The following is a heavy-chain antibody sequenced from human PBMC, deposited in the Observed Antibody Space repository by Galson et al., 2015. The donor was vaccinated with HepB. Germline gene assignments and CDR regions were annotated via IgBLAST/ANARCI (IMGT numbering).Heavy chain of an antibody. CDR1: GFTFSSYA. Sequence: SLRLSCAASGFTFSSYAMSWVRQALGKGLEWVSGISGSGGSTHYAGSVKGRFTISRDNSKNTLYLQMNTLRAEDTAVYYCAKDVRYSSPEYSDYWGQGTLVTVSS. V-gene: IGHV3-23*01. CDR3: AKDVRYSSPEYSDY. CDR2: ISGSGGST. D-gene: IGHD6-13*01. J-gene: IGHJ4*02.